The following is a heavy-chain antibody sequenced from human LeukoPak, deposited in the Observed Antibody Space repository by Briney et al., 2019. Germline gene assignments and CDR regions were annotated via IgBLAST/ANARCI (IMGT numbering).Heavy chain of an antibody. CDR1: GGSISSFY. J-gene: IGHJ5*02. CDR3: ARTGDYSRSTGGWFDP. Sequence: PSETLSLTCNVSGGSISSFYWSWVRQAPGKGLEWIGYIFYSGSTNYSPSLKSRVTISIATSKNQFSLRLNSETAADTAVYFCARTGDYSRSTGGWFDPWGQGTLVTVSS. V-gene: IGHV4-59*01. CDR2: IFYSGST. D-gene: IGHD4-11*01.